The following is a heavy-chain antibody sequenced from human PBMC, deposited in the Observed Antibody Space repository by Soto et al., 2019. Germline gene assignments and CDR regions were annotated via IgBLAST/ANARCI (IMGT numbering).Heavy chain of an antibody. Sequence: ASVKVSCKASGYTFTSYAMHWVRQAPGQRLEWMGWINAGNGNTKYSQKFQGRVTITRDTSASTAYMELSSLRSEDTAVYYCARNLFYGDYRWFDPWGQGTLVTVSS. CDR2: INAGNGNT. D-gene: IGHD4-17*01. V-gene: IGHV1-3*01. CDR3: ARNLFYGDYRWFDP. J-gene: IGHJ5*02. CDR1: GYTFTSYA.